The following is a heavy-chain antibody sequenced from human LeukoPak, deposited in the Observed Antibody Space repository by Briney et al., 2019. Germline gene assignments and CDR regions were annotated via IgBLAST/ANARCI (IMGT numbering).Heavy chain of an antibody. D-gene: IGHD5-24*01. J-gene: IGHJ4*02. V-gene: IGHV4-59*01. Sequence: KPSETLSLTCTVSGGSISSYYWSWIRQPPGKGLEWIGYIYYSGSTNYNPSLKSRVTMSVDTSKNQFSLKLSSVTAADTAMYYCARVGGYNSPLDYWGQGTLVTVSS. CDR3: ARVGGYNSPLDY. CDR2: IYYSGST. CDR1: GGSISSYY.